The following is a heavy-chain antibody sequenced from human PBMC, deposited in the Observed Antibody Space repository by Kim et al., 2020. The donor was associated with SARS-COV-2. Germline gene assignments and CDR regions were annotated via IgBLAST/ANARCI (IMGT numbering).Heavy chain of an antibody. Sequence: ATKLQGRVTMTTDTSTSTAYMELRSLRSDDTAVYYCASGSGWSPYYFDYWGQGTLVTVSS. J-gene: IGHJ4*02. CDR3: ASGSGWSPYYFDY. V-gene: IGHV1-18*01. D-gene: IGHD6-19*01.